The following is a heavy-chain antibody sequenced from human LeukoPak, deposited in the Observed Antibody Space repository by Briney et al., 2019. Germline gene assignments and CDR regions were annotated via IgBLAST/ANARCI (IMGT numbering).Heavy chain of an antibody. CDR1: GYTVTSYD. Sequence: ASVKVSCKASGYTVTSYDINWVRQATGQGLEWMGWMNPNSGNTGYAQKFQGRVTITRNTSISTAYMELSSLRSEDTAVYYCARGMDCSGGSCYPDNWFDPWGQGTLVTVSS. CDR3: ARGMDCSGGSCYPDNWFDP. J-gene: IGHJ5*02. CDR2: MNPNSGNT. V-gene: IGHV1-8*03. D-gene: IGHD2-15*01.